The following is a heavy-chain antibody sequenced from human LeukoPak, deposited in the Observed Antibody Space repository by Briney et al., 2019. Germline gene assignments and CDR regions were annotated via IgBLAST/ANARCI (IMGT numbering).Heavy chain of an antibody. Sequence: GGSLRLSCAASGFTFSNYGMHWVRQAPGKGLEWVVVISYDGSNKYYADSVKGRYTISRDNSKNTLYLQMNSLRAEDTAVYYCANGYYYGSGSYYKEAFDIWGQGTMVTVSS. J-gene: IGHJ3*02. CDR1: GFTFSNYG. CDR2: ISYDGSNK. D-gene: IGHD3-10*01. V-gene: IGHV3-30*18. CDR3: ANGYYYGSGSYYKEAFDI.